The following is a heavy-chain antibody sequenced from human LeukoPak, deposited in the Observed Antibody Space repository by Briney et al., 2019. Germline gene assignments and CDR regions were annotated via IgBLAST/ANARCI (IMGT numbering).Heavy chain of an antibody. V-gene: IGHV3-30*18. CDR2: ISYDGSNK. D-gene: IGHD6-13*01. J-gene: IGHJ4*02. Sequence: GGSLRLSCAASGFTFSSYGMHWVRQAPGKGLEWVAVISYDGSNKYYADSVKGRFTISRDNSKNTLYLQMNSLRAEDTAVYYCAKGAAAADYWGQGTLVTVSS. CDR1: GFTFSSYG. CDR3: AKGAAAADY.